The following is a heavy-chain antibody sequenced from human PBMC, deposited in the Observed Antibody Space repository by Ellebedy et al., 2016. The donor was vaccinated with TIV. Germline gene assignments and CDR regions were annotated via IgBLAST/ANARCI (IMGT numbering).Heavy chain of an antibody. CDR1: GFTFSSYS. CDR3: ARASQGGDY. J-gene: IGHJ4*02. V-gene: IGHV3-21*01. Sequence: ETLSLTCAASGFTFSSYSMNWVRQAPGKGLEWVSSISSSSSYIYYADSVKGRFTISRDNAKNTLYLQMNSLRAEDTAVYYCARASQGGDYWGQGTLVTVSS. CDR2: ISSSSSYI.